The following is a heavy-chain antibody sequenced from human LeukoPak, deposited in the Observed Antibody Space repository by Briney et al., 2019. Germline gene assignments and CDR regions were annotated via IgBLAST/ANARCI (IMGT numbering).Heavy chain of an antibody. CDR2: ISYDGTNK. CDR3: AKRGESGYDFDY. CDR1: GFTFSSYG. V-gene: IGHV3-30*18. J-gene: IGHJ4*02. Sequence: PGRSLRLSCAASGFTFSSYGMHWVRQAPGKGLEWVAVISYDGTNKYYTDSVKGRFIISRDNSKNTLYLQMNSLRAEDTAVYYCAKRGESGYDFDYWGQGTLVTVSS. D-gene: IGHD5-12*01.